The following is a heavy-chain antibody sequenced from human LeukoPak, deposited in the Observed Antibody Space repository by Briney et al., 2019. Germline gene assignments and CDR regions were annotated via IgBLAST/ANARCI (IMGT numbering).Heavy chain of an antibody. Sequence: PGGSLRLSCAASGFAFNTYSMNWVRQAPGKGLEWVSFIFSSSTYIYYTDSVEGRFTISRDNAGNSLYLQMDNLRAEDTGVYYCARDFYDGFALDYWGQGTLVTVSS. CDR2: IFSSSTYI. CDR1: GFAFNTYS. J-gene: IGHJ4*02. D-gene: IGHD2/OR15-2a*01. CDR3: ARDFYDGFALDY. V-gene: IGHV3-21*03.